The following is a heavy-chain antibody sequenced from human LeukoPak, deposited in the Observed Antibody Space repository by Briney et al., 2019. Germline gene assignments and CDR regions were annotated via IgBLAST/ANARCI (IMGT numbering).Heavy chain of an antibody. Sequence: PGGSLRLSCAASGFTSSSYSMNWVRQAPGKGLEWVSSISSSSSYIYYADSVKGRFAISRDNAKNSLYLQMNSLRAEDTAVYYCARDGRVPAAGDAFDIWGQGTMVTVSS. V-gene: IGHV3-21*01. D-gene: IGHD2-2*01. CDR1: GFTSSSYS. CDR3: ARDGRVPAAGDAFDI. J-gene: IGHJ3*02. CDR2: ISSSSSYI.